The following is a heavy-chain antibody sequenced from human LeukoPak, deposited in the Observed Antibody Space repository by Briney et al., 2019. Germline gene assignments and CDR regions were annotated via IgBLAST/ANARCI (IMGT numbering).Heavy chain of an antibody. Sequence: GGSLRLSCAASGFTFSTYAMHWVRQAPGKGLEYVSAISSDGDSTYYANSVKGRFTISRDNSKNTLYLQMGSLRAEDTAVYYCAREPIEYSSSALDYWGQGTLVTVSS. CDR3: AREPIEYSSSALDY. J-gene: IGHJ4*02. D-gene: IGHD6-6*01. V-gene: IGHV3-64*01. CDR2: ISSDGDST. CDR1: GFTFSTYA.